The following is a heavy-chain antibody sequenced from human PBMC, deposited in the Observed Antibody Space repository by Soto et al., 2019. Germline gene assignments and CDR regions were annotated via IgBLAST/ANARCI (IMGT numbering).Heavy chain of an antibody. CDR1: GGSISSGGYY. J-gene: IGHJ6*02. CDR2: IYYSGST. Sequence: SGTLSLTCTVSGGSISSGGYYWSWLRQPTGKGLEWIGYIYYSGSTYYNPSLRSRVTITVDTSKNQCSLKLSSVTAADTAVYYCARVPGNDLYYYYGRDLWGQGPTVTVSS. CDR3: ARVPGNDLYYYYGRDL. V-gene: IGHV4-30-4*01. D-gene: IGHD1-1*01.